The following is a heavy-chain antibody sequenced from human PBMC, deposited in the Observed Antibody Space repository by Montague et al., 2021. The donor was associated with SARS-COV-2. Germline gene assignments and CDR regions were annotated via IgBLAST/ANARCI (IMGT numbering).Heavy chain of an antibody. Sequence: CAISGDSVSNNSATWNWVRQAPSRGLEWLGRTYYRSKWYNDYAXXXRGRVTINPDTSKNQFSLQLNSVTPEDTAIYYCTSGREGNYNVMDVWGQGTTVTVSS. D-gene: IGHD1-1*01. V-gene: IGHV6-1*01. CDR2: TYYRSKWYN. CDR1: GDSVSNNSAT. J-gene: IGHJ6*02. CDR3: TSGREGNYNVMDV.